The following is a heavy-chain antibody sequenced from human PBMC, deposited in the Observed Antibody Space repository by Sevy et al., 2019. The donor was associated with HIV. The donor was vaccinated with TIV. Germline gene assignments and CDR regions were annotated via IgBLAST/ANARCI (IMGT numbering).Heavy chain of an antibody. Sequence: GGSLRLSCAASRFIFNDYGMHWVRQAPGKGLEWVAFIQYDGNDKYYADSMMGRFTISRDNSKNMLSLQMKSMRGEETGMYYCAKNTAAAGAGGFDYWGQGTLVTVSS. V-gene: IGHV3-30*02. D-gene: IGHD6-13*01. CDR1: RFIFNDYG. CDR2: IQYDGNDK. CDR3: AKNTAAAGAGGFDY. J-gene: IGHJ4*02.